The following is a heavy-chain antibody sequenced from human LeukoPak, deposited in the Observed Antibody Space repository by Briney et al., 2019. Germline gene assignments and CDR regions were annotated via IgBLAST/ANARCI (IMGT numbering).Heavy chain of an antibody. CDR3: ATSSPRNYFDH. CDR2: IKQDETEK. CDR1: GFTFSNFW. V-gene: IGHV3-7*01. Sequence: GGSLRLSCTASGFTFSNFWMGWVRQAPGKGLEWVANIKQDETEKFYLGSVKGRFTISRDNAKNSLYLQMDSLRAEDTAVYYCATSSPRNYFDHWGQGTLVTVSS. D-gene: IGHD1-14*01. J-gene: IGHJ4*02.